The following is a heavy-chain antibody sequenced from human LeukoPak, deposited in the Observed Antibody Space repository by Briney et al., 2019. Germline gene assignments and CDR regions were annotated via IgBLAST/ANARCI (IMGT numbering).Heavy chain of an antibody. V-gene: IGHV3-74*01. D-gene: IGHD2-15*01. CDR3: AKQLGYCSDGSCYFPY. CDR2: ISPDGSTT. J-gene: IGHJ4*02. Sequence: GGSLRLSCAASGFSISSYWMHWVRQVPGKGLVWVSRISPDGSTTGYADSVKGRFTASRDNARNTLYLQINSLRAEDTAVYYCAKQLGYCSDGSCYFPYWGQGTLVTVSS. CDR1: GFSISSYW.